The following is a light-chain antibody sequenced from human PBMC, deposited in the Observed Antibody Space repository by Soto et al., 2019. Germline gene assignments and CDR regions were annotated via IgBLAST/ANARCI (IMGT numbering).Light chain of an antibody. CDR2: GAS. CDR3: QQYGNSLPWT. V-gene: IGKV3-20*01. Sequence: EIVLTQSPGTLSLSPGERATLSCRASQSVSNNYLGWYQQKPGQAPRLLVYGASRRATGIPDRFSGSGSGTDFTLTISWLEAEEFAVYYCQQYGNSLPWTFGQGTKVEIK. J-gene: IGKJ1*01. CDR1: QSVSNNY.